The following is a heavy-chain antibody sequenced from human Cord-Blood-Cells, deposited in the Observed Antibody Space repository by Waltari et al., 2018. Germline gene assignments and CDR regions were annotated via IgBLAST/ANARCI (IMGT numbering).Heavy chain of an antibody. Sequence: QVQLVQSGAEVKKPGSSVKVSCTASGGPFSSYTISWVRQAPGQGLEWMGRIIPILGIANYAQKFQGRVTITADKSTSTAYMELSSLRSEDTAVYYCATRDPDYGGKGYYFDYWGQGTLVTVSS. D-gene: IGHD4-17*01. J-gene: IGHJ4*02. CDR1: GGPFSSYT. V-gene: IGHV1-69*02. CDR2: IIPILGIA. CDR3: ATRDPDYGGKGYYFDY.